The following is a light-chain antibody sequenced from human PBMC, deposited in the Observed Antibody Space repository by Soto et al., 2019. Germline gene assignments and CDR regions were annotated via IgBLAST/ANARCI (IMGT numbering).Light chain of an antibody. J-gene: IGKJ4*01. Sequence: EIVLTQSPATLSLSPGERATLSCRASQSVGTYLAWYQQKPGQAPRLLIYDASSRATGIPARFSGSGSGKDFTLTVSGLEPEDFAVYYCQQRTNWPPLTFGGGTKVE. CDR1: QSVGTY. CDR3: QQRTNWPPLT. V-gene: IGKV3-11*01. CDR2: DAS.